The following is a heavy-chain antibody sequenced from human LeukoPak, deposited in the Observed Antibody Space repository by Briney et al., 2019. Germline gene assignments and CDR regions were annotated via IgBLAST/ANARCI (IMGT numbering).Heavy chain of an antibody. D-gene: IGHD1-14*01. CDR3: ARDAVSGTPAFDV. Sequence: SETLSLTCTVSGGSISSYYWSWIRQPPGKGLEWIGYIHHSGSTNYKPSLKSRVTISVDTSKNQFSLKLTSVTAADTAVYYCARDAVSGTPAFDVWGQGTMVTSLQ. J-gene: IGHJ3*01. CDR2: IHHSGST. CDR1: GGSISSYY. V-gene: IGHV4-59*01.